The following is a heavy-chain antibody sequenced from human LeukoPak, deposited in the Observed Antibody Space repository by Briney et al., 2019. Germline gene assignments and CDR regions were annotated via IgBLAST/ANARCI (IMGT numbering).Heavy chain of an antibody. V-gene: IGHV4-31*03. CDR2: IYYSGST. CDR1: GGSISSGGYY. J-gene: IGHJ4*02. D-gene: IGHD3-10*01. CDR3: ARAGITMVRVVIIRQPYFDY. Sequence: SQTLSLTCTVSGGSISSGGYYWSWIRQHPGKGLEWIWYIYYSGSTYYNPSLKSRVTISVDTSKNQFSLKLSSVTAADTAVYYCARAGITMVRVVIIRQPYFDYWGQGTLVTVSS.